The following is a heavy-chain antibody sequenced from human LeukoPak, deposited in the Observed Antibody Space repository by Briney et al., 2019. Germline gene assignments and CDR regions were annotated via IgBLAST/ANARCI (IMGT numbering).Heavy chain of an antibody. CDR3: ARDLISGWYYFDY. J-gene: IGHJ4*02. CDR2: INPNSGGT. Sequence: ASVKVSCKASGYTFTGYYMHWVRQAPGQGLEWMGWINPNSGGTNYAQKFQGRVTMTRDTSISTAYMELSRLRSDDTAVYYCARDLISGWYYFDYWGQGTLVTVSP. D-gene: IGHD6-19*01. CDR1: GYTFTGYY. V-gene: IGHV1-2*02.